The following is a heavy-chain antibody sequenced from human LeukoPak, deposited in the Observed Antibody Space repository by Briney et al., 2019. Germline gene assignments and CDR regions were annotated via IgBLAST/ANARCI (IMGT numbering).Heavy chain of an antibody. J-gene: IGHJ4*02. CDR1: GYTFTSYY. CDR2: INPSGGST. D-gene: IGHD3-22*01. V-gene: IGHV1-46*01. Sequence: ASVKVSCKASGYTFTSYYMHWVRQAPGQGLEWMGIINPSGGSTSYAQKFQGRVTMTRDTSTSTVYMELSSLRSEDTAVYYCAGGGLVYDSSGYYDFDYWGQGTLVTVSS. CDR3: AGGGLVYDSSGYYDFDY.